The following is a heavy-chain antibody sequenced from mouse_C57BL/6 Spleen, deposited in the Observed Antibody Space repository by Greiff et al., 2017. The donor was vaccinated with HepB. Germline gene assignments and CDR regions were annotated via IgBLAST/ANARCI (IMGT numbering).Heavy chain of an antibody. D-gene: IGHD2-5*01. CDR3: ARETIVKYYAMDY. CDR1: GYSITSGYY. CDR2: ISYDGSN. J-gene: IGHJ4*01. Sequence: VQLKESGPGLVKPSQSLSLTCSVTGYSITSGYYWNWIRQFPGNKLEWMGYISYDGSNNYNPSLKNRISITRDTSKNQFFLKLNSVTTEDTATYYCARETIVKYYAMDYWGQGTSVTVSS. V-gene: IGHV3-6*01.